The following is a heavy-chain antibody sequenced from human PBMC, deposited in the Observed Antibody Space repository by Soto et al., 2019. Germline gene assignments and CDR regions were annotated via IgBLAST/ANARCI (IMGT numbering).Heavy chain of an antibody. CDR2: INPNSGGT. D-gene: IGHD6-19*01. CDR3: ARVQGGSSGWYGFDY. Sequence: ASLKVSCKASGYTFTGYYMHWVRQAPGQGLEWMGWINPNSGGTNYAQKFQGWVTMTRDTSISTAYMELSRLRSDDTAVYYCARVQGGSSGWYGFDYWGQGTLVTVSS. CDR1: GYTFTGYY. V-gene: IGHV1-2*04. J-gene: IGHJ4*02.